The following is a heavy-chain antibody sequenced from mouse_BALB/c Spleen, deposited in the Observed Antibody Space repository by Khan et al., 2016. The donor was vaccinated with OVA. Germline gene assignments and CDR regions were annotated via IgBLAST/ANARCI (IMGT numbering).Heavy chain of an antibody. CDR3: ARGYYGDPFAY. CDR1: GFTFSDYY. V-gene: IGHV5-4*02. D-gene: IGHD2-13*01. J-gene: IGHJ3*01. CDR2: ISDGGSYT. Sequence: EVGLVESGGGLGKPGGSLKLSCAASGFTFSDYYMYWVRQTPEKRLEWVAPISDGGSYTYYPDSVKGRFTISRDDVKNILYLQMSSLKSEDTAMYYCARGYYGDPFAYWGQGTLVTVSA.